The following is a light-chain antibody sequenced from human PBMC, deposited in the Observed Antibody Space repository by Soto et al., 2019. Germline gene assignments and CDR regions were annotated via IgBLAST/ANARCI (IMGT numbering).Light chain of an antibody. CDR1: QSVSSSD. Sequence: EIVLTQSPGTLSLSPGERATLSCRASQSVSSSDLAWYQQKPGQAPRLLIYCASSRATGIPDRFSGSGSGTDFTLTISRLEPEDFAVYYCQQYGSSLYTFGQGTKLEIK. V-gene: IGKV3-20*01. CDR3: QQYGSSLYT. CDR2: CAS. J-gene: IGKJ2*01.